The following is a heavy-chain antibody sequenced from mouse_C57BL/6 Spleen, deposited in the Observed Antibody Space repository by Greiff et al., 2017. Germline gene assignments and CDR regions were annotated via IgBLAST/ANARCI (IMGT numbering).Heavy chain of an antibody. CDR2: IYPGSGSA. CDR3: ASLLRSAWFAY. V-gene: IGHV1-55*01. D-gene: IGHD1-1*01. CDR1: GYTFTSYW. Sequence: VQLHHSGAELVKPGASVKMSCKASGYTFTSYWITWVKQRPGQGLEWIGDIYPGSGSANYNEKFKSKATLTVDKSSSTAYMQLSSLTYEDSAVYYCASLLRSAWFAYWGQGTLVTVSA. J-gene: IGHJ3*01.